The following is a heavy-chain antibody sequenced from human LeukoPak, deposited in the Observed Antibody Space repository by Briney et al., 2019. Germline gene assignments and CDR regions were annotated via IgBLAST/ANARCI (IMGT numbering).Heavy chain of an antibody. Sequence: GESLKISCKGSGYSFTSYWIALVRHMPAKGLEWMGIIYPGDSDTRYSPSFQGQVTISADKSISTAYLQWSSLKASDTAMYYCARHYYDYVWGSYGIDYWGQGTLVTVSS. V-gene: IGHV5-51*01. D-gene: IGHD3-16*01. CDR1: GYSFTSYW. CDR2: IYPGDSDT. J-gene: IGHJ4*02. CDR3: ARHYYDYVWGSYGIDY.